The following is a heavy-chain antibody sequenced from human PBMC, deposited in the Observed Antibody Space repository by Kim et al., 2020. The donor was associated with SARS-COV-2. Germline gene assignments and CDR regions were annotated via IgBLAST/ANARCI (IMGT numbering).Heavy chain of an antibody. CDR3: AKVALATSGPPYYMDV. J-gene: IGHJ6*03. D-gene: IGHD1-26*01. V-gene: IGHV3-23*01. Sequence: GGSLRLSCVASGFTFSSYPMRWVRQAPGKGLECVAAIDARAANINYAASVKGRFTISRDDSKSTLYLRMHSLRAEDTAIYYCAKVALATSGPPYYMDVWGKGTTVTVSS. CDR1: GFTFSSYP. CDR2: IDARAANI.